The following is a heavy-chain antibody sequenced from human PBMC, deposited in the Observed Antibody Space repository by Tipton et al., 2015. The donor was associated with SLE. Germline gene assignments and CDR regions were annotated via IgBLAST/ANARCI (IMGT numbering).Heavy chain of an antibody. V-gene: IGHV3-48*01. CDR2: ISSSSTTT. Sequence: GSLRLSCSASGFTFSSYSMNWVRQAPGKGLERVSYISSSSTTTQYADSVKGRFTISRDNAYNSLYLQMNSLRAEGTAVYYCARRRSETGLFSKRGWFDPWGQGTLVTVSS. J-gene: IGHJ5*02. D-gene: IGHD1-14*01. CDR3: ARRRSETGLFSKRGWFDP. CDR1: GFTFSSYS.